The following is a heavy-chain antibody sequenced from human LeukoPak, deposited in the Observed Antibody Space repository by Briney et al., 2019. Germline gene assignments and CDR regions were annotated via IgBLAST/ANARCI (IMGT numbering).Heavy chain of an antibody. CDR3: AIGEADYYYYYMDV. CDR1: GGSFSGYY. V-gene: IGHV4-34*01. J-gene: IGHJ6*03. CDR2: INHSGST. D-gene: IGHD6-13*01. Sequence: PSETLSLTCAVYGGSFSGYYWSWIRQPPGKGLEWIGEINHSGSTNYNPSLKSRVTISVDTSKNQFSLKLSSVTAADTAVYYCAIGEADYYYYYMDVWGKGTTVTVSS.